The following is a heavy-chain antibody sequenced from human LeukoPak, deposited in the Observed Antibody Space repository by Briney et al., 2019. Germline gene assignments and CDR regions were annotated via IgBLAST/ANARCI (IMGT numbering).Heavy chain of an antibody. Sequence: PGGSLRLSCAASGFTFSSYAMSWVRQAPGKGLEWVSAISGSGGSTYYADSVKGRFTISRDNSKNTLYLQMNSLRAEDTAVYYCAKDDSDNDIVVVPAAISLDYWGQGTLVTVSS. CDR3: AKDDSDNDIVVVPAAISLDY. D-gene: IGHD2-2*02. CDR2: ISGSGGST. V-gene: IGHV3-23*01. CDR1: GFTFSSYA. J-gene: IGHJ4*02.